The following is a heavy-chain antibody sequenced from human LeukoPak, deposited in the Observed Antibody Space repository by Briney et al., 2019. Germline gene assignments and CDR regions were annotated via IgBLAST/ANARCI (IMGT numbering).Heavy chain of an antibody. J-gene: IGHJ3*02. Sequence: GGSLRLSRAASGFTFSSYGMSWVRQAPGKGLEWVSAISGSGGSTYYADSLKGRFTISRDNAKNSLSLLMNSLRAEDTAVYYCARDLSSRGYTYGTPAFTFDIWGQGTMVTVSS. V-gene: IGHV3-23*01. CDR2: ISGSGGST. D-gene: IGHD5-18*01. CDR1: GFTFSSYG. CDR3: ARDLSSRGYTYGTPAFTFDI.